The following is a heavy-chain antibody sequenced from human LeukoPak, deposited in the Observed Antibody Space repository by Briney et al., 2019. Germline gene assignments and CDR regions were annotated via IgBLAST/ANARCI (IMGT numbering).Heavy chain of an antibody. CDR3: ARDGRYFDWIDAFDV. J-gene: IGHJ3*01. Sequence: SETLSLTCTVSGYSISIGYYWGWIRQPPGKGLEWIGSIYHTGSTYYNPSLKSRLTISVDTSKNQFSLNLASVTAADTAVYYCARDGRYFDWIDAFDVWGQGTMVTVSS. CDR2: IYHTGST. V-gene: IGHV4-38-2*02. CDR1: GYSISIGYY. D-gene: IGHD3-9*01.